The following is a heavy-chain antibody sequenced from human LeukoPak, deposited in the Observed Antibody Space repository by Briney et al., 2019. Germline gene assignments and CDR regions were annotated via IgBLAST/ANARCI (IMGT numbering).Heavy chain of an antibody. Sequence: GGSLRLSCAASGFNFRSYGMNWVRQAPGKGLEWVSYIGSSGTTAYYADSVKGRFTISRDNAKNSPYLQMNSLRAEDTAVYYCARDFSKYYFDYWGQGTLVTVSS. D-gene: IGHD6-13*01. J-gene: IGHJ4*02. CDR2: IGSSGTTA. V-gene: IGHV3-48*03. CDR1: GFNFRSYG. CDR3: ARDFSKYYFDY.